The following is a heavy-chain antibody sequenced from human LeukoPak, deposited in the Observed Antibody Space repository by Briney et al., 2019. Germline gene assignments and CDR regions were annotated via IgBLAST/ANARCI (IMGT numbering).Heavy chain of an antibody. V-gene: IGHV1-8*02. Sequence: GASVKVSCKASGYTFTGYYMHWVRQAPGQGLEWMGWMNPNSGYTGYAQKFQGRVTMTRNTSISTAYMELSSLRSEDTAVYYCASLGYCSGGSCYEGTPFDYWGQGTLVTVSS. CDR1: GYTFTGYY. J-gene: IGHJ4*02. D-gene: IGHD2-15*01. CDR3: ASLGYCSGGSCYEGTPFDY. CDR2: MNPNSGYT.